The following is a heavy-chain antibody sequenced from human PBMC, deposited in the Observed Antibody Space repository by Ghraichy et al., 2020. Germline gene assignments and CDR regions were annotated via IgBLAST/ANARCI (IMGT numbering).Heavy chain of an antibody. CDR1: GFTFSSYT. J-gene: IGHJ5*02. Sequence: ETLSFPCAASGFTFSSYTMTWVRHAPGKGLEWVSTISGSGRTTYYADSVKGRFTMSRDNSENTLYLQMNSLRTEDAAIYYCAKAWGYCSGGTCPPYNWFDPWGQGTLVTVSS. V-gene: IGHV3-23*01. D-gene: IGHD2-15*01. CDR3: AKAWGYCSGGTCPPYNWFDP. CDR2: ISGSGRTT.